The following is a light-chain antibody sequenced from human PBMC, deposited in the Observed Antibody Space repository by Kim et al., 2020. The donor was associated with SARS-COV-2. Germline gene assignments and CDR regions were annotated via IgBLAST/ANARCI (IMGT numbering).Light chain of an antibody. CDR1: KLGDRY. CDR2: QDV. J-gene: IGLJ2*01. CDR3: QAWDSGIVV. V-gene: IGLV3-1*01. Sequence: VSPGQAASISCSGDKLGDRYAYWFQQKPGQSPVLVIYQDVRRPSGIPERFSASNSGNTATLTISETQAMDEADYYCQAWDSGIVVFGGGTQLTVL.